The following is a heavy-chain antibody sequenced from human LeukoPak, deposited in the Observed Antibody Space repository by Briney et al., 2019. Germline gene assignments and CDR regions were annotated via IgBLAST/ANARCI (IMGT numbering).Heavy chain of an antibody. CDR3: ARGKPHIVVVVAAPRSGWFDP. V-gene: IGHV4-34*01. J-gene: IGHJ5*02. Sequence: ASETLSLTCAVYGGSFSGYYWSWIRQPPGKGLEWIGEINHSGSTNYNPSLKSRVTISVDTSKNQFSLKLSSVTAADTAVYYCARGKPHIVVVVAAPRSGWFDPRGQGTLVTVSS. CDR2: INHSGST. CDR1: GGSFSGYY. D-gene: IGHD2-15*01.